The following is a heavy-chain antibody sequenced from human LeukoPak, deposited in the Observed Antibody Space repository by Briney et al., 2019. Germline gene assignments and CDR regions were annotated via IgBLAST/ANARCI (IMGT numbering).Heavy chain of an antibody. CDR1: GFTFSSYW. V-gene: IGHV3-7*01. J-gene: IGHJ4*02. D-gene: IGHD3-16*01. CDR3: ARDTSKGGSTAGG. CDR2: IKQDGSEK. Sequence: GGSLRLSCAASGFTFSSYWMSWVRQAPGKGLEWVANIKQDGSEKYYVDSVKGRFTISRDNAKNSLYLQMNSLRAEDTVVYYCARDTSKGGSTAGGWGQGTLVTVSS.